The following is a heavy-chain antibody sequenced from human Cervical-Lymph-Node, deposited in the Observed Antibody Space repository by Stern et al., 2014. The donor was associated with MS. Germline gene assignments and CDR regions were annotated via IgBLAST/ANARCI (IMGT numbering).Heavy chain of an antibody. CDR1: EDTFRNYA. V-gene: IGHV1-69*09. CDR2: IAPSPGGS. Sequence: VQLVESGADVKQPGSSVRISCKPSEDTFRNYAISWLRQAPGQGLQWLGRIAPSPGGSNYGAKVQDRVAFFADRATTTAHMELRGLRSEDTAMYYCAREGIPPYGARVNPPNLMYYFDTWGQGARVTVST. CDR3: AREGIPPYGARVNPPNLMYYFDT. D-gene: IGHD3-10*01. J-gene: IGHJ4*02.